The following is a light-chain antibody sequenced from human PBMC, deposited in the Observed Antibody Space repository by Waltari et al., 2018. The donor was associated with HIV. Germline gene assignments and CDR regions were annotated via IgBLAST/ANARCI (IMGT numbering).Light chain of an antibody. J-gene: IGKJ2*01. CDR1: QGLGNY. Sequence: DIVLTQSPATLSLSPGDRATLSCRASQGLGNYLAWYQQKPGQAPRLLIYDASNRATGIPARFRGSGSGTDFILTINSLEPEDFGVYYCQQRSRKYTFGQGTKLEIK. CDR3: QQRSRKYT. CDR2: DAS. V-gene: IGKV3-11*01.